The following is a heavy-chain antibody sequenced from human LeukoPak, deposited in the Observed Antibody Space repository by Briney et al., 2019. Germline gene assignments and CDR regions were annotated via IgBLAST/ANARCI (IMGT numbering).Heavy chain of an antibody. Sequence: PSETLSLTCAVYGGSFSGYYWSWIRQPPGKGLEWIGEINHSGSTNYNPSLKSRVTISVDTSKNQFSLKLSSVTAADTAVYYCARGSSGKNWFDPWGQGTLVTVSS. J-gene: IGHJ5*02. CDR2: INHSGST. CDR1: GGSFSGYY. D-gene: IGHD6-25*01. V-gene: IGHV4-34*01. CDR3: ARGSSGKNWFDP.